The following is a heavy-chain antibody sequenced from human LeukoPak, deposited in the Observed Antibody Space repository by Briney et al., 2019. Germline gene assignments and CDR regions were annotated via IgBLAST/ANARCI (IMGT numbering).Heavy chain of an antibody. V-gene: IGHV3-15*01. J-gene: IGHJ3*02. CDR1: GFTFSNAW. D-gene: IGHD2-2*02. Sequence: GGSLRLSCAASGFTFSNAWMSWVRQAPGKGLEWVGRIKSKTDGGTTDYAAPVKGRFTTSRDDSKNTLYLQMNSLKTEDTAVYYCTRQGYCSSTSCYIFAFDIWGQGTMVTVSS. CDR2: IKSKTDGGTT. CDR3: TRQGYCSSTSCYIFAFDI.